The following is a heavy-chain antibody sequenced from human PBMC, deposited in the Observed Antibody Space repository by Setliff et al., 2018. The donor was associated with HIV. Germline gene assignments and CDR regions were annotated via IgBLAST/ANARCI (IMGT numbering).Heavy chain of an antibody. Sequence: SETLSLTCTVSGGSISSSNYYWGWIRQPPGKGLEWIGAISYSGHIYFNSSLKSRVTIYLDTSKRQLSLRLTSVTAADTAVYYCARHVILLEWLSYFYMDVWGKGATVTV. CDR1: GGSISSSNYY. J-gene: IGHJ6*03. V-gene: IGHV4-39*01. D-gene: IGHD6-19*01. CDR2: ISYSGHI. CDR3: ARHVILLEWLSYFYMDV.